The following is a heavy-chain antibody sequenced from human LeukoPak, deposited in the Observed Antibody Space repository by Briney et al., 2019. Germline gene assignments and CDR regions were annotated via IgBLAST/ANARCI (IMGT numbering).Heavy chain of an antibody. D-gene: IGHD6-13*01. V-gene: IGHV5-51*01. CDR1: GYSFTSYW. CDR2: IYPGDSDT. Sequence: GQSLKISCKGSGYSFTSYWIGWVRQMPGKGLEWMGIIYPGDSDTRYSPSFQGQVTISADKSISPAHLQWSSLDASDTAMYCSARMSSSFCFYYSGMDVWGQGTTVTVSS. CDR3: ARMSSSFCFYYSGMDV. J-gene: IGHJ6*02.